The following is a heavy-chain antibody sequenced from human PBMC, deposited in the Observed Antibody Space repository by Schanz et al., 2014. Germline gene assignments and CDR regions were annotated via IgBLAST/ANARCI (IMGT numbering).Heavy chain of an antibody. V-gene: IGHV3-30-3*01. CDR3: AKARRKSNCSGGRCFHYSYYGMDV. D-gene: IGHD2-15*01. CDR2: ISYDGRNK. CDR1: EFTFSSYK. Sequence: VQLVESGGGLVKPGGSLRLSCEASEFTFSSYKMNWVRQAPGKGLEWVAVISYDGRNKYYADSVKGRFTISRDNSKNTLYLQMNSLRAEDTAVYYCAKARRKSNCSGGRCFHYSYYGMDVWGQGTTVTVSS. J-gene: IGHJ6*02.